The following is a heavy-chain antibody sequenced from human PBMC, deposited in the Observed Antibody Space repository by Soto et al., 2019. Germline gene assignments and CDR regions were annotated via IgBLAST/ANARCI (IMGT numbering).Heavy chain of an antibody. V-gene: IGHV4-59*08. J-gene: IGHJ6*03. D-gene: IGHD3-10*01. CDR2: IYYSGST. CDR3: ARRGSGSYYNVYYYYYMDV. CDR1: GGSISSYY. Sequence: SETLSLTCTVSGGSISSYYWSWIRQPPGKGLEWIGYIYYSGSTNYDPSLKSRVTISVDTSKNQFSLKLSSVTAADTAVYYCARRGSGSYYNVYYYYYMDVWGKGTTVTVSS.